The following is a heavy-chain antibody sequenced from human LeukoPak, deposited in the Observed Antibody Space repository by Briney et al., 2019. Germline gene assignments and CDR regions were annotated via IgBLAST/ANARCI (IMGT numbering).Heavy chain of an antibody. D-gene: IGHD3-22*01. CDR2: IYYSGST. Sequence: PSQTLSLTCTVSGGSISSGGYYWSWIRQHPGKGLEWIGYIYYSGSTNYNPSLKSRVTISVDTSKNQFSLKLSSVTAADTAVYYCARTNNYDSSGPFDYWGQGTLVTVSS. J-gene: IGHJ4*02. V-gene: IGHV4-31*03. CDR1: GGSISSGGYY. CDR3: ARTNNYDSSGPFDY.